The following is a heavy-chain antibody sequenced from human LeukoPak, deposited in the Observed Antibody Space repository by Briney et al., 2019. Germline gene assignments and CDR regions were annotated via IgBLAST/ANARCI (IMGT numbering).Heavy chain of an antibody. Sequence: PGGSLRLSCAASGFTFSSFTMTWVRQAPGKGLEWVSAIGGRGTSTYYADSLEGRFTIVRDNSKNTLYLQMNSLRAEDTAVYYCAKRGGKYQLLPVPYFDYWGQGTLVTVSS. CDR1: GFTFSSFT. D-gene: IGHD2-2*01. CDR2: IGGRGTST. CDR3: AKRGGKYQLLPVPYFDY. V-gene: IGHV3-23*01. J-gene: IGHJ4*02.